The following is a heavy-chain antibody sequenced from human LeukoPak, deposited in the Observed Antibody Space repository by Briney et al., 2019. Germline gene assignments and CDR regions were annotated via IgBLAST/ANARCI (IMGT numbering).Heavy chain of an antibody. J-gene: IGHJ4*02. CDR3: ARELKGEVPAAIIGY. Sequence: GASVKVSCKVSGYTLTELSMHWVRQAPGKGLEWMGGFDPEDGETIYAQKFQGRVTMTRDTSISTAYMELSRLRSDDTAVYYCARELKGEVPAAIIGYWGQGTLVTVSS. CDR1: GYTLTELS. V-gene: IGHV1-24*01. CDR2: FDPEDGET. D-gene: IGHD2-2*02.